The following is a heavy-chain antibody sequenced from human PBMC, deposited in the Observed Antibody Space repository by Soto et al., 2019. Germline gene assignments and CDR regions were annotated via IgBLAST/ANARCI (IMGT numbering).Heavy chain of an antibody. V-gene: IGHV5-51*01. Sequence: PXESLKISCRGSGYSFTSYWIGWVRQMPGKGLEWMGIIYPGDSDTRYSPSFQGQVTISADKSIGTAYLQRSSLKASDNAMYYCAAAPYYDFWSGRPRWFDHWGQGTLVTVSS. CDR1: GYSFTSYW. D-gene: IGHD3-3*01. CDR2: IYPGDSDT. J-gene: IGHJ5*02. CDR3: AAAPYYDFWSGRPRWFDH.